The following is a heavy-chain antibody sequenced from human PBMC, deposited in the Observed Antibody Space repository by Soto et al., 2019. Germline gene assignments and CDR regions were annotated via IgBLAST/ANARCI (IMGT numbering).Heavy chain of an antibody. CDR3: ARTMTARTDDY. V-gene: IGHV3-7*01. CDR1: GFTFSSYW. D-gene: IGHD3-22*01. J-gene: IGHJ4*02. CDR2: INPDGSEK. Sequence: EVHLVESGGGLVLPGGSLRLSCAASGFTFSSYWMSWVRQTPGKGLEWVGNINPDGSEKYYVDSVRGRFTISRDNAANSLYLQMNSLRAVDTAVYYCARTMTARTDDYWGQGTLVTVSS.